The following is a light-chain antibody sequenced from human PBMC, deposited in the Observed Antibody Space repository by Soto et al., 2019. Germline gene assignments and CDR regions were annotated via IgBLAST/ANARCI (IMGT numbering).Light chain of an antibody. V-gene: IGKV3-20*01. Sequence: EIVMTQSPVSLSVSPRETATLPCKASQSINRYLAWYQHKPGQAPRIIIHGAYTRATGIPDRFSGSGSGTDLTLTISRLEPEDFAVYYCQQYGSSPTWTFGQGTKVDIK. J-gene: IGKJ1*01. CDR2: GAY. CDR1: QSINRY. CDR3: QQYGSSPTWT.